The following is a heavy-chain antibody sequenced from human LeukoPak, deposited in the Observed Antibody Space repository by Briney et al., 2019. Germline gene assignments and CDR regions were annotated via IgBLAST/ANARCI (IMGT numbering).Heavy chain of an antibody. J-gene: IGHJ5*02. Sequence: PGGSLRLSCAASGFTFSSYAMHWVRQAPGKGLEWVAVISYDRSNKYYADSVKGRFTISRDNSKNTLYLQMNRLRAEDTAVYYCARGASYDFWSGYQEHQNWFDPWGQGTLVTVSS. CDR3: ARGASYDFWSGYQEHQNWFDP. CDR2: ISYDRSNK. V-gene: IGHV3-30*04. D-gene: IGHD3-3*01. CDR1: GFTFSSYA.